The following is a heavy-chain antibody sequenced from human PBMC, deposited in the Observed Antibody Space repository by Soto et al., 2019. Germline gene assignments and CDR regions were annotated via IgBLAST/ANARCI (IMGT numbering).Heavy chain of an antibody. CDR1: GFTFSNAW. V-gene: IGHV3-15*07. D-gene: IGHD3-3*01. Sequence: GGSLRLSCAASGFTFSNAWMNWVRQAPGKGLEWVGRIKSKTDGGTTDYAAPVKGRFTIARDDSKNTLYLQMNSLKTEDTAVYYCTTDSLRFLEWLQTYYYYGMDVWGQGTTVTVSS. CDR2: IKSKTDGGTT. J-gene: IGHJ6*02. CDR3: TTDSLRFLEWLQTYYYYGMDV.